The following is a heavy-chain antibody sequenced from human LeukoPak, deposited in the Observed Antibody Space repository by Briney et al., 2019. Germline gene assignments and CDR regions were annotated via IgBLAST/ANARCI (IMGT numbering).Heavy chain of an antibody. CDR2: IYYSGST. CDR1: GGSINSYY. V-gene: IGHV4-59*01. Sequence: SETLSLTCTVSGGSINSYYWSWIRQPPGKGLEWIGYIYYSGSTNYNPSLKSRVTISVDTSKNQFSLKLSSVTAADTAVYYCARSRLAESGYYPFDYWGQGTLVTVSS. CDR3: ARSRLAESGYYPFDY. J-gene: IGHJ4*02. D-gene: IGHD3-22*01.